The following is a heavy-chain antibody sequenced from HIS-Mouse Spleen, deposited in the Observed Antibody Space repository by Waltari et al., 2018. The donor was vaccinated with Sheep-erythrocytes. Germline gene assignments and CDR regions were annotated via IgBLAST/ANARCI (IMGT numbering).Heavy chain of an antibody. CDR3: ARALANWGSSFDY. V-gene: IGHV4-30-4*01. CDR2: IYYSGST. CDR1: GGPIRSGDYY. Sequence: QVQLQESGPGLVKPSQTLSRTCTVSGGPIRSGDYYWSWIRQPPGKGLEWIGYIYYSGSTYYNPSLKSRVTISVDTSKNQFSLKLSSVTAADTAVYYCARALANWGSSFDYWGQGTLVTVSS. D-gene: IGHD7-27*01. J-gene: IGHJ4*02.